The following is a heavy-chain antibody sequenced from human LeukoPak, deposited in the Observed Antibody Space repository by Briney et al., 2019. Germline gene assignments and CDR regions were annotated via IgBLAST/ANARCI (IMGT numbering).Heavy chain of an antibody. D-gene: IGHD2-2*01. Sequence: SETLSLTCTVSGGSISSYYWSWIRQPPGKGLEWIGYIYYSGSTNYNPSLKSRVTISVDTSKNQFSLKLSSVTAADTAVYYCARLVGQPEYYFDYWGQGTLVTVSS. J-gene: IGHJ4*02. CDR3: ARLVGQPEYYFDY. CDR2: IYYSGST. V-gene: IGHV4-59*12. CDR1: GGSISSYY.